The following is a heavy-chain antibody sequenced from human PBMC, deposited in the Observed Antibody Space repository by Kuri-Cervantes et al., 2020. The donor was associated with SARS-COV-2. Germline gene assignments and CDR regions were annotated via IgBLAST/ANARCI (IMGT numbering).Heavy chain of an antibody. V-gene: IGHV3-64*01. CDR2: ISSNGGST. CDR1: GFIFSNYG. J-gene: IGHJ3*02. Sequence: GESLKISCAASGFIFSNYGIHWVRQAPGKGLEYVSAISSNGGSTYYANSVKGRFTISRDNSKNTLYLQMGSLRAEDMAVYYCARGSIVVVIANLDIWGQGTMVTVSS. CDR3: ARGSIVVVIANLDI. D-gene: IGHD2-21*01.